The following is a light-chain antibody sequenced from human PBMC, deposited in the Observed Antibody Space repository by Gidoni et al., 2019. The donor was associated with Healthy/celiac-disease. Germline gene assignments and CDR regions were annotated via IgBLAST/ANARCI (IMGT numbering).Light chain of an antibody. CDR3: AAWDDSLNGYV. CDR2: SNN. CDR1: SATSGSNT. V-gene: IGLV1-44*01. Sequence: QSVLTQPPSASGTPGQRVTISCSGSSATSGSNTVTWYQQLPGTAPKLLMYSNNQRPSGVPDRFSGSKSGTSASLAISGLQSEDEADYYCAAWDDSLNGYVFGTGTKVTV. J-gene: IGLJ1*01.